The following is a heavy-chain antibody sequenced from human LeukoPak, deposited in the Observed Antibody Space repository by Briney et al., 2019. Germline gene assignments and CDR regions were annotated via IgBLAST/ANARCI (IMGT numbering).Heavy chain of an antibody. CDR2: INWNGGST. J-gene: IGHJ6*03. Sequence: YGXSXVRQXPGXGLXXXSGINWNGGSTVYADSVKGRFTISRXXXKNXLYLQMNSLRAEDTALYHXXXXXXXXXPYYYYYMDVWGKGTTVTISS. V-gene: IGHV3-20*01. CDR1: YG. CDR3: XXXXXXXXPYYYYYMDV.